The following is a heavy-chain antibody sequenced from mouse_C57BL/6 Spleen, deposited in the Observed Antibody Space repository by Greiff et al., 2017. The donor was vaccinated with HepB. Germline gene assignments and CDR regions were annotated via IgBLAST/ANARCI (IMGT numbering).Heavy chain of an antibody. D-gene: IGHD2-2*01. J-gene: IGHJ4*01. CDR3: ARMVTRLYYAMDY. V-gene: IGHV1-64*01. Sequence: QVQLQQPGAELVKPGASVKLSCKASGYTFTSYWMHWVKQRPGQGLEWIGMIHPNSGSTNYNEKFKSKATLTVDKSSSTAYMQLSSLTSEDSAVYYCARMVTRLYYAMDYWGQGTSVTVSS. CDR2: IHPNSGST. CDR1: GYTFTSYW.